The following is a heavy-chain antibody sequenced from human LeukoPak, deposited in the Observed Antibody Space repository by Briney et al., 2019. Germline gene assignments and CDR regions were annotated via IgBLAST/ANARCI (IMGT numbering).Heavy chain of an antibody. CDR2: IYYSGST. CDR3: ARLSSGWYSWGFDY. CDR1: GGSISSSSYY. Sequence: PSETLSLTCTVSGGSISSSSYYWGWIRQPPGKGLEWIGNIYYSGSTYYNPSLKSRVTISVDTSKNQFSLKLSSVTAADTAVYYCARLSSGWYSWGFDYWGQGTLVTVSS. D-gene: IGHD6-19*01. J-gene: IGHJ4*02. V-gene: IGHV4-39*01.